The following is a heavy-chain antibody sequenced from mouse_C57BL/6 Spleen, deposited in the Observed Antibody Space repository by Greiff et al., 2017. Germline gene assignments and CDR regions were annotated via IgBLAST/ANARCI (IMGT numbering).Heavy chain of an antibody. Sequence: VQLQQSGAELVRPGASVTLSCKASGYTFTDYEMHWVKQTPVHGLEWIGAIDPENGGTAYNQKFKGKAILTADKSSSTAYLELRSLTSEDSAVYYCSNCAFAYWGQGTLVTVSA. D-gene: IGHD4-1*01. CDR1: GYTFTDYE. V-gene: IGHV1-15*01. CDR2: IDPENGGT. CDR3: SNCAFAY. J-gene: IGHJ3*01.